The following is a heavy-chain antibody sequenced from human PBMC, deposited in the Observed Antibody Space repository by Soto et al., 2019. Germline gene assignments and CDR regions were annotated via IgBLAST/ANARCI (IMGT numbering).Heavy chain of an antibody. CDR1: GFTFSSYA. CDR3: AKGAAVAGDFDY. Sequence: PGGSLRLSCAASGFTFSSYAMSWVRQAPGKGLEWVSAISGSGGSTYAADSVKGRFTPARDNARNPLYLQMNSLRAEDAAVYYCAKGAAVAGDFDYWGQGTLVTVSS. J-gene: IGHJ4*02. V-gene: IGHV3-23*01. D-gene: IGHD6-19*01. CDR2: ISGSGGST.